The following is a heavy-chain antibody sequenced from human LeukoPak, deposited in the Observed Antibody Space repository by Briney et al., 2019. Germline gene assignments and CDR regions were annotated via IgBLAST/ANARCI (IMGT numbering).Heavy chain of an antibody. CDR1: GFTFSSYG. CDR2: ISYDGSNK. D-gene: IGHD5-18*01. V-gene: IGHV3-30*03. Sequence: HPGRSLRLSCAASGFTFSSYGMHWVRQAPGKGLEWVAVISYDGSNKYYADSVKGRFTISRDNSKNTLYLQMNSLRAEDTAVYYCARDSRGYSYGFDCWGQGTLVTVSS. CDR3: ARDSRGYSYGFDC. J-gene: IGHJ5*01.